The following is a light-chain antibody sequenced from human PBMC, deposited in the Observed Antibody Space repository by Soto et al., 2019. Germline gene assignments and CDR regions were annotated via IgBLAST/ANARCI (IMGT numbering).Light chain of an antibody. J-gene: IGKJ2*01. CDR1: QSISSY. Sequence: DIQMTQSPYSLSASVGDRVTITCRASQSISSYLNWYQQKPGKAPKLLIYAASSLQSGVPSRFSGSGSGTDFILTISCLQPDDFATYYYQQSYNTPYTFGQGTKLEI. CDR3: QQSYNTPYT. V-gene: IGKV1-39*01. CDR2: AAS.